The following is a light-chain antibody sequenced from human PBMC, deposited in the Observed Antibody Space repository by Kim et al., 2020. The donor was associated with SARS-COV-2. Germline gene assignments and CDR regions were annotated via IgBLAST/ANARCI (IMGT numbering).Light chain of an antibody. V-gene: IGLV7-43*01. CDR1: TGAVTSGLY. CDR2: STN. J-gene: IGLJ2*01. CDR3: LLYYGGAWF. Sequence: PGGTVTLTCASSTGAVTSGLYPTWFQQKPGQAPRALIYSTNNKHPWTTARFSGSLLGGKAALTLSDVQPDDEAEYYCLLYYGGAWFFGGGTQLTVL.